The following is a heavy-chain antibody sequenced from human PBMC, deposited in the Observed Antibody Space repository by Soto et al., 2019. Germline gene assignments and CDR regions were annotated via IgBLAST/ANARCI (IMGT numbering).Heavy chain of an antibody. V-gene: IGHV4-31*03. Sequence: SETLSLTCTVSGGSISSGGYYWSWIRQHPGKGLEWIGYIYYSGSTYYNPSLKSRVTISVDTSKNQFSLKLSSVTAADTAVYYCARARSAYCGGDCYSTPPHYFDYWGQGTLVTVSS. J-gene: IGHJ4*02. D-gene: IGHD2-21*02. CDR2: IYYSGST. CDR1: GGSISSGGYY. CDR3: ARARSAYCGGDCYSTPPHYFDY.